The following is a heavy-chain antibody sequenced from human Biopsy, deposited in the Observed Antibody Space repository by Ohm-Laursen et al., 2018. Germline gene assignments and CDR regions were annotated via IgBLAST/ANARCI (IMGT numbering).Heavy chain of an antibody. CDR2: IRRNSAII. Sequence: SLRLSCTASGLTFDDYGMHWVRQPPGKGLEWVSGIRRNSAIIDYADSVRGRFTISRDNARRFLFLQMNNLKSEDTAFYYCARDRGGARYGMDVWGRGTTVTVSS. CDR1: GLTFDDYG. D-gene: IGHD1-26*01. J-gene: IGHJ6*02. CDR3: ARDRGGARYGMDV. V-gene: IGHV3-9*01.